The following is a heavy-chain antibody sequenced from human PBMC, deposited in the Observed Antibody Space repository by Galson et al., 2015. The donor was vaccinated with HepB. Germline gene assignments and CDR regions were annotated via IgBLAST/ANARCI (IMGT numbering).Heavy chain of an antibody. J-gene: IGHJ4*02. D-gene: IGHD6-13*01. CDR1: GFTVSSYW. Sequence: SLRLSCAASGFTVSSYWMSWVRQAPGKGLEWVANIKQDGSEKYYVDSVKGRFTISRDNAKNSLYLQMNSLRAEGTAVYYCARKPAAGLGYYFDYWGQGTLVTVSS. V-gene: IGHV3-7*01. CDR3: ARKPAAGLGYYFDY. CDR2: IKQDGSEK.